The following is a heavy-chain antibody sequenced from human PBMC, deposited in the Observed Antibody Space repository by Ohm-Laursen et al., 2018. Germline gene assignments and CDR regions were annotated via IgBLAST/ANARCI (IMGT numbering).Heavy chain of an antibody. CDR3: ARGPDGGNSPFDY. CDR2: INHSGST. CDR1: GGPISSSSYY. J-gene: IGHJ4*02. V-gene: IGHV4-39*07. D-gene: IGHD4-23*01. Sequence: SDTLSLTCSVSGGPISSSSYYWGWIRQPPGKGLEWIGEINHSGSTNYNPSLKSRVTISVDTSKNQFSLKLSSVTAADTAVYYCARGPDGGNSPFDYWGQGTLVTVSS.